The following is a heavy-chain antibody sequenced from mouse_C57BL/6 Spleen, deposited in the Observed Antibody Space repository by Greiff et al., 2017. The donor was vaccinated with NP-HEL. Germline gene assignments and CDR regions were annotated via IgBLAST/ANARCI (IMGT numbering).Heavy chain of an antibody. Sequence: VQLQQSGAELVKPGASVKMSCKASGYTFTTYPIEWMKQNHGKSLEWIGNFHPYNDDTKYNEKFKGKATLTVEKSSSTVYLELSRLTSDDSAVYYCARGGHYYGSSFWYFDVWGTGTTVTVSS. CDR2: FHPYNDDT. CDR1: GYTFTTYP. V-gene: IGHV1-47*01. J-gene: IGHJ1*03. CDR3: ARGGHYYGSSFWYFDV. D-gene: IGHD1-1*01.